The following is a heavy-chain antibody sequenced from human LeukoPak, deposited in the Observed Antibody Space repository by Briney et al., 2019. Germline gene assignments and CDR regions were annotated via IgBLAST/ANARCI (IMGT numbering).Heavy chain of an antibody. J-gene: IGHJ4*02. CDR2: ISGSGGST. D-gene: IGHD5-12*01. V-gene: IGHV3-23*01. Sequence: GGSLRLSCATSGFTFSSYAMSWVRQAPGKGLEWVSAISGSGGSTYYADSVKGRFTISRDNSKNTLYLQMNSLRAGDTAVYYCAKSYRYSGYDYLDYWGQGTLVTVSS. CDR3: AKSYRYSGYDYLDY. CDR1: GFTFSSYA.